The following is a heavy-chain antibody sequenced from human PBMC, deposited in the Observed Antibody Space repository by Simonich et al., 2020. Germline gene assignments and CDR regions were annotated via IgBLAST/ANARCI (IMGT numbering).Heavy chain of an antibody. V-gene: IGHV3-30*07. CDR2: ISYDGSKK. Sequence: QVQLVESGGGVVQPGRSLRLSCAASGFTFSSYAMHWVRQAPGKGIEWVAVISYDGSKKYYADSVKGRFTISRDNSKNTLYLQMNSLRAEDMAVYYCAREGLLLDAFDIWGQGTMVTVSS. J-gene: IGHJ3*02. D-gene: IGHD2-15*01. CDR3: AREGLLLDAFDI. CDR1: GFTFSSYA.